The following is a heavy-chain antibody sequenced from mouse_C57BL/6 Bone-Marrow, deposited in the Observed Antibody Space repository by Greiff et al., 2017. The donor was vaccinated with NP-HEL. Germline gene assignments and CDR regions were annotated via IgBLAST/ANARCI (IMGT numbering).Heavy chain of an antibody. Sequence: QVQLQQPGAELVRPGSSVKLSCKASGYTFTSYWMHWVKQRPIQGLEWIGNIDPSDSETHYNQNFKDKATLTVDKSSSTAYLQLSSLTSVDSAVDYCAREGVAYWGPGTLVTVSA. CDR3: AREGVAY. CDR1: GYTFTSYW. V-gene: IGHV1-52*01. J-gene: IGHJ3*01. CDR2: IDPSDSET.